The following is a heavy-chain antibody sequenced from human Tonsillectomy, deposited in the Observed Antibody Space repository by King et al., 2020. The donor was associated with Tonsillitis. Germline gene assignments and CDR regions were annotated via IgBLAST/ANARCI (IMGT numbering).Heavy chain of an antibody. CDR2: ISSSGSTI. CDR1: GFTFSSYS. Sequence: VQLVESGGGLVQPGGSLRLSCAASGFTFSSYSMKWVRQAPGKGLEWVSYISSSGSTIYYADTIKGRFTVPKDKARNSLYLQMNSLRAEDTAVYYCARLFSLTDDYWGQGTLVTVSS. J-gene: IGHJ4*02. D-gene: IGHD3-9*01. CDR3: ARLFSLTDDY. V-gene: IGHV3-48*01.